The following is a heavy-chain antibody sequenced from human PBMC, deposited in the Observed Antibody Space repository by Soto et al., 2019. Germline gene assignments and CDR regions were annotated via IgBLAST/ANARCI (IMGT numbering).Heavy chain of an antibody. Sequence: QVQLQQWGAGLLKPSETLSLTCAVYGGSFSGYYWTWIRQPPGTGLEWIGEINHSGSTNYNPSLKSRVTISVDTSKNQFSLKLTSVTAADTAVYYCARHKLTGLFDYWGQGTLVTVSS. CDR2: INHSGST. V-gene: IGHV4-34*01. CDR3: ARHKLTGLFDY. J-gene: IGHJ4*02. CDR1: GGSFSGYY. D-gene: IGHD2-8*02.